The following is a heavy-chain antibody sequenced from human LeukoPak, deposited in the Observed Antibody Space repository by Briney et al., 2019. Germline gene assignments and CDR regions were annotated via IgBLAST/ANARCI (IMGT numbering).Heavy chain of an antibody. Sequence: SETLSLTCAVYGGSFSGYYWSWIRQPPGKGLEWTGEINHSGSTNYNPSLKSRVTISVDTSKNQFSLKLSSVTAADTAVYYCARGQRVVTYYYGSGSYYYWGQETRVTVS. V-gene: IGHV4-34*01. CDR2: INHSGST. CDR1: GGSFSGYY. J-gene: IGHJ4*02. D-gene: IGHD3-10*01. CDR3: ARGQRVVTYYYGSGSYYY.